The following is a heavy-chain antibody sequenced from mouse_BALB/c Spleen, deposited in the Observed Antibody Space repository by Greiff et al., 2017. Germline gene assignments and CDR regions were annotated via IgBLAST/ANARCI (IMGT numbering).Heavy chain of an antibody. J-gene: IGHJ4*01. CDR2: INPGSGGT. CDR1: GYAFTNYL. V-gene: IGHV1-54*01. Sequence: QVHVKQSGAELVRPGTSVKVSCKASGYAFTNYLIEWVKQRPGQGLEWIGVINPGSGGTNYNEKFKGKATLTADKSSSTAYMQLSSLTSDDSAVYFCARELGPGDYWGQGTSVTVSS. CDR3: ARELGPGDY. D-gene: IGHD4-1*01.